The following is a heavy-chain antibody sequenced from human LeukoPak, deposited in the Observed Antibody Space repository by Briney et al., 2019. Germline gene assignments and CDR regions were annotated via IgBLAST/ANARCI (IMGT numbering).Heavy chain of an antibody. V-gene: IGHV3-23*01. CDR1: VFTFSSYA. J-gene: IGHJ4*02. CDR2: ISSGGGRT. D-gene: IGHD6-13*01. CDR3: VKGDREEVAGGTGFDY. Sequence: QAGGSLRLSCAASVFTFSSYAMSWVRQAPGKGLEWVSAISSGGGRTYYADSVKGRFTFSRDNSKNTLSLQMNSLRLDDTAVYYCVKGDREEVAGGTGFDYWGQGTLVTVSS.